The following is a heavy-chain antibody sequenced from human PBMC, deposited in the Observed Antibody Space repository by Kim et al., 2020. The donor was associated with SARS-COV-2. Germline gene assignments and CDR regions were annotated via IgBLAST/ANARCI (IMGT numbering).Heavy chain of an antibody. V-gene: IGHV1-69*01. D-gene: IGHD3-22*01. CDR3: ARVPYDSSGYYQSNWFDP. Sequence: QGRVTITADESTSTAYMELSSLRSEDTAVYYCARVPYDSSGYYQSNWFDPWGQGTLVTVSS. J-gene: IGHJ5*02.